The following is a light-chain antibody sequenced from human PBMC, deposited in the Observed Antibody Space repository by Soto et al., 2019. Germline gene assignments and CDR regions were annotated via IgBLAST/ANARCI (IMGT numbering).Light chain of an antibody. Sequence: EIVLTQSPDTLSLSPGERATLSCRASQTVTSNHLAWYQQKPGQAPRLVIYGASSRATGIPDRFSGSGSGTDFTLTISRLEPEDFAVYYCQQYGSSPRMFGQGTKLEI. J-gene: IGKJ1*01. CDR2: GAS. V-gene: IGKV3-20*01. CDR1: QTVTSNH. CDR3: QQYGSSPRM.